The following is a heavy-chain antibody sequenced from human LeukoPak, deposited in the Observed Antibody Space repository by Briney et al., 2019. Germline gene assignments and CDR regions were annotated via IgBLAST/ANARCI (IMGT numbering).Heavy chain of an antibody. CDR1: GGSFSDYY. CDR2: INHSGST. Sequence: PSETLSLTCAVYGGSFSDYYWTWVRQSPGKGLKWIGEINHSGSTNYNPSLKSRVTISADTSKSQFSLKVTSVTAADTALYYCARAAHPSRNGYYLGYWGQGTLVTISS. CDR3: ARAAHPSRNGYYLGY. V-gene: IGHV4-34*01. D-gene: IGHD5-12*01. J-gene: IGHJ4*02.